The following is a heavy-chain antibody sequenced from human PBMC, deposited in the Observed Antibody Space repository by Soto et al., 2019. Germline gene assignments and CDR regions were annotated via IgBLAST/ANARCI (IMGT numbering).Heavy chain of an antibody. CDR3: VSHRNYIVVSGSFFDY. CDR1: GGSVSSGSYY. J-gene: IGHJ4*02. CDR2: MYYSGST. D-gene: IGHD6-19*01. Sequence: SETLSLTCTVSGGSVSSGSYYWSWIRQPPGKGLEWIGDMYYSGSTKYNPSLKSRVTISVDTSKNQFSLKLTSVTAADTAVYFCVSHRNYIVVSGSFFDYWSQGTLVTVSS. V-gene: IGHV4-61*01.